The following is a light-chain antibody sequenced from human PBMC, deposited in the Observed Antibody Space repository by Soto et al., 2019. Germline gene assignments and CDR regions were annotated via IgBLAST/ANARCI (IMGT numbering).Light chain of an antibody. CDR2: KAS. CDR1: QTISSW. CDR3: QNCNSYSEA. J-gene: IGKJ1*01. Sequence: DIQMTQSPSTLSGSVGDRVTITCRASQTISSWLAWYQQKPGKAPKLLIYKASTLKSGVPSRFSGSGSGTEFTLTICSLQPDDFATYYFQNCNSYSEAFGQGAKVQLK. V-gene: IGKV1-5*03.